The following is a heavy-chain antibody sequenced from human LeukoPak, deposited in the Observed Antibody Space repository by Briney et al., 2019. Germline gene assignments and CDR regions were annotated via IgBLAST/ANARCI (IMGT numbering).Heavy chain of an antibody. CDR2: IFPGDSDT. CDR3: ARQRFGDFDF. Sequence: GESLQISCKGSGYTFTSYWIGWVRQMPGKGLEWMGIIFPGDSDTRYGPSFQGQVTIAADKSISTAYLQWSSLKASDTAIYYCARQRFGDFDFWGQGTLVTVSS. CDR1: GYTFTSYW. D-gene: IGHD3-10*01. V-gene: IGHV5-51*01. J-gene: IGHJ4*02.